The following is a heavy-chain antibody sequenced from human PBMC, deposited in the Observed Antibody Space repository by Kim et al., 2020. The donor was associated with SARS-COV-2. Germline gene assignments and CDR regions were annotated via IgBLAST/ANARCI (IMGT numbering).Heavy chain of an antibody. CDR1: GGSISSGGYY. CDR2: IYYSGST. CDR3: ASMRTYYYDSSGYYYHYYGMDV. D-gene: IGHD3-22*01. V-gene: IGHV4-31*03. Sequence: SETLSLTCTVSGGSISSGGYYWSWIRQHPGKGLEWIGYIYYSGSTYYNPSLKSRVTISVDTSKNQFSLKLSSVTAAGTAVYYCASMRTYYYDSSGYYYHYYGMDVWGQGTTVTVSS. J-gene: IGHJ6*02.